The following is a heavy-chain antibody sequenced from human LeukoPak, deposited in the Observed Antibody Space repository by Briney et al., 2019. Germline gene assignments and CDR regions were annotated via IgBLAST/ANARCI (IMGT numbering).Heavy chain of an antibody. CDR1: GFTVSSNE. Sequence: GGSLRLSCAASGFTVSSNEMSWVRQAPGKGLEWVSSISGGSTYYADSRKGRFTISRDNSKNTLYLQMNSLRAEDTAVYYCARRSGIAVAGAFDYWGRGTLVTVSS. J-gene: IGHJ4*02. CDR3: ARRSGIAVAGAFDY. V-gene: IGHV3-38*03. D-gene: IGHD6-19*01. CDR2: ISGGST.